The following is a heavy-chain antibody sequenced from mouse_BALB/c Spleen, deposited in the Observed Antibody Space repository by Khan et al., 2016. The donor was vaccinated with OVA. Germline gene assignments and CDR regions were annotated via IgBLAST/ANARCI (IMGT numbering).Heavy chain of an antibody. J-gene: IGHJ4*01. CDR1: GFSLTSYG. CDR3: ARGDGYYEDAMDY. D-gene: IGHD2-3*01. Sequence: QVQLKESGPGLVAPSQSLSITCTVSGFSLTSYGVHWVRQPPGKGLEWLGVIWAGGSTNYNSALMSRLSISKDNSKSQVFLKMNSLQTDDTAMYYCARGDGYYEDAMDYWGQGTSVTVFS. V-gene: IGHV2-9*02. CDR2: IWAGGST.